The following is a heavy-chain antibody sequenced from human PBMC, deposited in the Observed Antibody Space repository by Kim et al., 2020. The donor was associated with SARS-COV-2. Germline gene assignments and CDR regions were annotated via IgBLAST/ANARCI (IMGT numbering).Heavy chain of an antibody. CDR3: ARDYGGNSWDDDAFDI. J-gene: IGHJ3*02. CDR1: GFMFSDHY. CDR2: ISNSGSTI. Sequence: GGSLRLSCAASGFMFSDHYMSWIRQAPGKGLEWISYISNSGSTINYADSVKGRFTISRDNAKNSLYLEMNSLRVEDTAVYYCARDYGGNSWDDDAFDIWGQGTMVSVSS. V-gene: IGHV3-11*01. D-gene: IGHD2-21*01.